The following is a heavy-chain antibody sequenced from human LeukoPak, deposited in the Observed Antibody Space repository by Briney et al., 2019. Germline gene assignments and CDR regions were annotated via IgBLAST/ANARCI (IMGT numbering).Heavy chain of an antibody. CDR3: ARGFDGLRLKGQYFDY. D-gene: IGHD5/OR15-5a*01. CDR1: GFTFSRYW. CDR2: IKEDGSEK. J-gene: IGHJ4*02. V-gene: IGHV3-7*01. Sequence: LPGGSLRLSCAASGFTFSRYWMSWVRQAPGKGLEWVANIKEDGSEKYYVDSVKGRFTISRDNAKNSLYLQMNSLRAEDTAVYYCARGFDGLRLKGQYFDYWGQGTLVTVSS.